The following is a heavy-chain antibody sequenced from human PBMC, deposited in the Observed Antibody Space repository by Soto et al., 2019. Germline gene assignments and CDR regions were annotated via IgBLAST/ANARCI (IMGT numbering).Heavy chain of an antibody. Sequence: QLQLQESGSGMVKPSQTLSLTCAVSGGSVSSGGYSWSWIRQPPGKGLEWIGDIYHSGSTYYNPSLKSRLTISGDRSKNQCSLKLSSVTAADTAVYYCARVADVWGQGTTVTVSS. J-gene: IGHJ6*02. CDR1: GGSVSSGGYS. CDR3: ARVADV. V-gene: IGHV4-30-2*01. CDR2: IYHSGST.